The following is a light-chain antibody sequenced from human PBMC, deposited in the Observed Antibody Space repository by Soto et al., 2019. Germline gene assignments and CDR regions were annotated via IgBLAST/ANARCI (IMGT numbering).Light chain of an antibody. J-gene: IGLJ3*02. CDR1: SGHSSYI. CDR3: ETWDTNTWV. V-gene: IGLV4-60*02. CDR2: LESGGSY. Sequence: QSVLTQSSSASASLESSVKLTCTLSSGHSSYIIAWHQQQPGKAPRYLMKLESGGSYNKGSGVPDRFSGSSSGADRYLTIANLQFEDEADYYCETWDTNTWVFGGGTKLTVL.